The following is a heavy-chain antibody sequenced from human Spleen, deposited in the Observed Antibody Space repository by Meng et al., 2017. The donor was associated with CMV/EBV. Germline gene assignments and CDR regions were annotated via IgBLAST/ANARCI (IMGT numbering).Heavy chain of an antibody. V-gene: IGHV3-53*01. CDR3: ARVERGYSGYDYGDYYYGMDV. J-gene: IGHJ6*02. Sequence: GGSLRLSCAASGFTVSSNYMSWVRQAPGKGLEWVSVIYSGGSTYYADSVKGRFTISRDNAKNTVYMQMSSLRAEDTAVYYCARVERGYSGYDYGDYYYGMDVWGQGTTVTVSS. D-gene: IGHD5-12*01. CDR2: IYSGGST. CDR1: GFTVSSNY.